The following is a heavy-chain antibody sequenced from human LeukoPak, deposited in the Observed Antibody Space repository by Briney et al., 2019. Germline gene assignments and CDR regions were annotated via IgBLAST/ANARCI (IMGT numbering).Heavy chain of an antibody. V-gene: IGHV3-21*01. CDR3: ARDPNVLGITPYYFDF. Sequence: PGGSLRLSCAASGFTFSDYTMTWVRQAPGKGLEWVASISSDSSYIDYADSVKGRFTISRDNAKNSLFLKTDTLRGDDTGIYYCARDPNVLGITPYYFDFWGQGTLVTVSS. CDR1: GFTFSDYT. D-gene: IGHD3-10*02. CDR2: ISSDSSYI. J-gene: IGHJ4*02.